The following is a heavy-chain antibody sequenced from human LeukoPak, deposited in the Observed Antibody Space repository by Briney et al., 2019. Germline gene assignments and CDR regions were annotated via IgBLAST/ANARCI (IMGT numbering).Heavy chain of an antibody. D-gene: IGHD6-19*01. CDR2: INHSGST. J-gene: IGHJ4*02. CDR1: GGSFSGYS. V-gene: IGHV4-34*01. Sequence: SETLSLTCAVYGGSFSGYSWSWIRQPPGKGLEWIGEINHSGSTNYRPSLKSRVAISVDTSKNQFSLKLDSVTAADTAVYYCAGGYNSGWSDYFDYWGLGTLVTVSS. CDR3: AGGYNSGWSDYFDY.